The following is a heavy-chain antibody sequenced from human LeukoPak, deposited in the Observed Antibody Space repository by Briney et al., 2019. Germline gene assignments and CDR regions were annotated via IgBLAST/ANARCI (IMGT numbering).Heavy chain of an antibody. J-gene: IGHJ6*03. V-gene: IGHV3-23*01. CDR3: AKDYDILTGYYKARTNMDV. CDR2: ISGSGGST. D-gene: IGHD3-9*01. Sequence: PGGSLRLSCAASGFTFSSYGMSWVRQAPGKGLEWVSAISGSGGSTYYADSVKGRFTISRDNSKNTLYLQMNSLRAEDTAVYYCAKDYDILTGYYKARTNMDVWGKGTTVTISS. CDR1: GFTFSSYG.